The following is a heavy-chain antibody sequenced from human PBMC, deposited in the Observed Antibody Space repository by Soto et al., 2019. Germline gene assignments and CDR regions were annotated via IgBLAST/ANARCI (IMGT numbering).Heavy chain of an antibody. CDR2: INPIGGGT. CDR3: PTTPIVDYYYYNMDV. D-gene: IGHD1-26*01. V-gene: IGHV1-2*02. J-gene: IGHJ6*02. Sequence: QVKLVQSGAEVKKPGASVQVSCKASEDTFIGYYMHWLRQAPGQGLEWMGWINPIGGGTHYAQKFQGRGTMPRDTSIHTTYLGLGRVGTDDTAVNYFPTTPIVDYYYYNMDVWGQGTTVTVS. CDR1: EDTFIGYY.